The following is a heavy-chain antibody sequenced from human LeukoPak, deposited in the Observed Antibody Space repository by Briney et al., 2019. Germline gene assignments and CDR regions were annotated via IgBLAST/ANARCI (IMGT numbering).Heavy chain of an antibody. CDR2: ISSSGGTI. J-gene: IGHJ4*02. V-gene: IGHV3-48*04. CDR1: GFTFSSYS. CDR3: ARAYGDYGVEIFDY. D-gene: IGHD4-17*01. Sequence: GGSLRLSCAASGFTFSSYSMNWVRQAPGKGLEWVSYISSSGGTIYYADSVKGRFTISRDNAKNSLYLQMNSLRAEDTAVYYCARAYGDYGVEIFDYWGQGTLVTVSS.